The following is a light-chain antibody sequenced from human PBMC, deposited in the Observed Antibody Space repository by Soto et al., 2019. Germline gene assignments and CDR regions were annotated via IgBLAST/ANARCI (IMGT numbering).Light chain of an antibody. CDR3: QQYYSYPRT. V-gene: IGKV1-8*01. Sequence: ALRMTQAPSSLSASTGDRVTITCRASQGISSYLAWYQQKPGKAPKLLIYAASTLKSGVPSRFSGSGSRADFTLTLSCLGSEDFATYYCQQYYSYPRTFGQGTKVEIK. CDR1: QGISSY. J-gene: IGKJ1*01. CDR2: AAS.